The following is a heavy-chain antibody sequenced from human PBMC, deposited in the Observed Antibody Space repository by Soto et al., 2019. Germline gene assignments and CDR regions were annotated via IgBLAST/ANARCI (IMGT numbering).Heavy chain of an antibody. J-gene: IGHJ4*02. D-gene: IGHD6-19*01. CDR3: ARDSSGWYDDFDY. Sequence: EVQLVESGGGLVQPGGSLRLSCAASGFTFSSYWMSWVRQAPGKGLEWVANIKQDGSEKYYVDSVKGRFTISRDNAKNSLYLQMNRLRAEDTAVYYCARDSSGWYDDFDYWGQGTLVTVSS. CDR1: GFTFSSYW. V-gene: IGHV3-7*04. CDR2: IKQDGSEK.